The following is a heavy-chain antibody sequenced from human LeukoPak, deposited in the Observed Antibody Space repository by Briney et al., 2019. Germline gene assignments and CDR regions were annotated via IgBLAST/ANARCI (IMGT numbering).Heavy chain of an antibody. CDR1: GGSIWTSDYY. Sequence: PSVTLSLTCTVSGGSIWTSDYYWGCIRQFPGTGLEWIGTISDGGSTYYNPSLESRVIISVDTSKNQFSLKLSSVTAADTAVYYCVRHCCSTPSKRTFDIWGQGTLVTVSS. V-gene: IGHV4-39*01. CDR2: ISDGGST. CDR3: VRHCCSTPSKRTFDI. J-gene: IGHJ3*02. D-gene: IGHD2-2*01.